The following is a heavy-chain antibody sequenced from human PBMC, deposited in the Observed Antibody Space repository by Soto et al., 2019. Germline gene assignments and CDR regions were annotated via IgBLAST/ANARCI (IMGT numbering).Heavy chain of an antibody. CDR2: IYYSGST. D-gene: IGHD4-17*01. CDR1: GGSISSGGYY. CDR3: ARGTNPDYGAIDY. V-gene: IGHV4-31*03. Sequence: ASETLSLTCTVSGGSISSGGYYWSWIRQHPGKGLEWIGYIYYSGSTYYNPSLKRRVTISVDTSKNQFYLKLSSVTAADTAVYYCARGTNPDYGAIDYWGQGTLVTVSS. J-gene: IGHJ4*02.